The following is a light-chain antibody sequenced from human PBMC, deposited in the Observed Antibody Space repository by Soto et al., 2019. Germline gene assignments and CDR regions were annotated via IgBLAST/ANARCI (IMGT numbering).Light chain of an antibody. Sequence: EIVLTQSPGTLSLSPGERATLSCRASQSVGSSYLAWYQHIPGQAPRLLIYGASTRATDIPDRFSGSGSGTDFTLTISSLEHEDFGVYYCQQYGSSPDYSFGQGTRLEIK. J-gene: IGKJ5*01. CDR1: QSVGSSY. CDR3: QQYGSSPDYS. V-gene: IGKV3-20*01. CDR2: GAS.